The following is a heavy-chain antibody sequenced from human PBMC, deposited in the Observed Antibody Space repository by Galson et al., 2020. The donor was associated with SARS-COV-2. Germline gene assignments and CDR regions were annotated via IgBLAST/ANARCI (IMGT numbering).Heavy chain of an antibody. J-gene: IGHJ4*02. V-gene: IGHV4-61*02. CDR3: ARGRILDY. CDR2: IYTSGNT. Sequence: SETLSLTCTVSGGSISSGRYYWSWIRQPAGKGLEWIGRIYTSGNTNYNPSLKSRVTISIDTSKNQFSLKLSSVTAADTAVYYCARGRILDYWGQGTLVTVSS. CDR1: GGSISSGRYY.